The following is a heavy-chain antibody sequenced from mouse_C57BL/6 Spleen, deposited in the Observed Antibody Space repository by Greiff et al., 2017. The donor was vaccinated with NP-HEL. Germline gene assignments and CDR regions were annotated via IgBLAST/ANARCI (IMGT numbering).Heavy chain of an antibody. J-gene: IGHJ2*01. CDR3: VRNWVFDY. D-gene: IGHD4-1*01. V-gene: IGHV10-1*01. CDR2: IRSKSNNYAT. CDR1: GFSFNTYA. Sequence: DAGGGLVQPKGSLKLSCAASGFSFNTYAMNWVRQAPGKGLEWVARIRSKSNNYATYYADSVKDRFTISRDDSESMLYLQMNNLKTEDTAMYYCVRNWVFDYWGQGTTLTVSS.